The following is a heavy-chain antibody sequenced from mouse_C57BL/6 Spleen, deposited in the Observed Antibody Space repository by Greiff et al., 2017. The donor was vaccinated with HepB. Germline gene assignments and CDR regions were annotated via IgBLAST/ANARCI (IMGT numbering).Heavy chain of an antibody. Sequence: VQLQQSGPELVKPGASVKISCKASGYAFSSSWMNWVKQRPGKGLEWIGRIYPGDGDTNYNGKFKGKATLTADKSSSTAYMQLSSLTSEDSAVYFCARLGYGSSSGFDYWGQGTTLTVSS. CDR2: IYPGDGDT. J-gene: IGHJ2*01. CDR1: GYAFSSSW. CDR3: ARLGYGSSSGFDY. V-gene: IGHV1-82*01. D-gene: IGHD1-1*01.